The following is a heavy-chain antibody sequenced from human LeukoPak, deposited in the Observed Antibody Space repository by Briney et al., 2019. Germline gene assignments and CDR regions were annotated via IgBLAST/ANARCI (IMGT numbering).Heavy chain of an antibody. V-gene: IGHV3-49*03. D-gene: IGHD1-26*01. CDR2: IRSKTYGGTA. CDR1: GFTFGDYI. Sequence: GGSLRLSCTASGFTFGDYIMSWFRQAPGKGLEWVGSIRSKTYGGTAEYVASVKGRFTISRDDSRSIAYLQMNSLKTEDTAMYFCTRGVVAASALFDYWGQGTLVTVSS. J-gene: IGHJ4*02. CDR3: TRGVVAASALFDY.